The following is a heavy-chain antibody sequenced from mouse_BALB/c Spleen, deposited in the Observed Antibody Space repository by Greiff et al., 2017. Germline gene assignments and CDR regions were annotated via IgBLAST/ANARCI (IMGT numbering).Heavy chain of an antibody. Sequence: EVQLQESGPELVKPGASVKISCKASGYTFTDYYMNWVKQSHGKSLEWIGLVNPNNGGTSYNQKFKGKATLTVDKSSSTAYMELRSLTSEDSAVYYCARWGITTDFDYWGQGTTLTVSS. CDR3: ARWGITTDFDY. V-gene: IGHV1-26*01. J-gene: IGHJ2*01. CDR2: VNPNNGGT. CDR1: GYTFTDYY. D-gene: IGHD2-4*01.